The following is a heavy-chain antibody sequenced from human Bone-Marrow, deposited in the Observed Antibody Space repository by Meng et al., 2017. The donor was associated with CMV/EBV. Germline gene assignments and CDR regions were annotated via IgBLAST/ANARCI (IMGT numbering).Heavy chain of an antibody. CDR2: INPNSGGT. CDR3: ARRRRITIFGVVPRGYFDY. CDR1: GYTFTGYY. Sequence: ASVKVSCKASGYTFTGYYMHWVRQAPGQGLEWMGWINPNSGGTNYVQKFQGRVTMTRDTSISTAYMELSRLRSDDTAVYYCARRRRITIFGVVPRGYFDYWGQGTLVTVSS. J-gene: IGHJ4*02. V-gene: IGHV1-2*02. D-gene: IGHD3-3*01.